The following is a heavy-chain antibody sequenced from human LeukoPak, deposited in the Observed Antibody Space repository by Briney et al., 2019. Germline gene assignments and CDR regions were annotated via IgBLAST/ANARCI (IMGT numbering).Heavy chain of an antibody. V-gene: IGHV3-33*05. Sequence: GGSLRLSCAASGFTFSSYGMHWVRQAPGKGLEWVAVISYDGSNKYYADSVKGRFTISRDNTKNSLYLQMNSLRVDDTAVYYCARDAVTGYSSGWYKPFPFDYWGQGSLVTVSS. CDR2: ISYDGSNK. CDR1: GFTFSSYG. D-gene: IGHD6-19*01. J-gene: IGHJ4*02. CDR3: ARDAVTGYSSGWYKPFPFDY.